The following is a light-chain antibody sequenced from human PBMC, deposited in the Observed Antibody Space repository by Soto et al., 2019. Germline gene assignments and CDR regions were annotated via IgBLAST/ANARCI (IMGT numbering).Light chain of an antibody. V-gene: IGKV1-5*01. J-gene: IGKJ1*01. Sequence: DIQMTQSPSTLSASVGDRVTITCRASQSIRGWLAWYQQKPGKAPNLLIYDASRLKSGYPSRFSGRGSGTEFTLTLTSLQPDDFATSYCHQYNSFSPWTFGQGTKVEV. CDR3: HQYNSFSPWT. CDR2: DAS. CDR1: QSIRGW.